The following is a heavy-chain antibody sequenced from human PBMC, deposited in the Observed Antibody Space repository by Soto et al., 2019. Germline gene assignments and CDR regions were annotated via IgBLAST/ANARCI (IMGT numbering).Heavy chain of an antibody. CDR1: GYTFTSYY. J-gene: IGHJ6*02. CDR3: ARVRRDSSGYYYALGYYYGMDV. Sequence: GASVQVSCKASGYTFTSYYMHWVRQAPGQGLEWMGIINPSGGSTSYAQKFQGRVTMTRDTSTSTVYMELSSLRSEDTAVYYCARVRRDSSGYYYALGYYYGMDVWGQGTTVTVSS. D-gene: IGHD3-22*01. CDR2: INPSGGST. V-gene: IGHV1-46*01.